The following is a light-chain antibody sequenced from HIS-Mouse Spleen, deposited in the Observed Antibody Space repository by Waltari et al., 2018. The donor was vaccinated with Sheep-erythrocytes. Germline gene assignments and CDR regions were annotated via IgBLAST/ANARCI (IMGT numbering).Light chain of an antibody. V-gene: IGLV2-8*01. Sequence: QSALTQPPSASGSPGQSVPISCTGTSSDVGGYNYVSWYQQHPGKAPKLMISEVSKRASGAPDRFSGSKAGNTASLTGSGLQAEDEADYYCSSYAGSNNWVFGGGTKLTVL. J-gene: IGLJ3*02. CDR3: SSYAGSNNWV. CDR1: SSDVGGYNY. CDR2: EVS.